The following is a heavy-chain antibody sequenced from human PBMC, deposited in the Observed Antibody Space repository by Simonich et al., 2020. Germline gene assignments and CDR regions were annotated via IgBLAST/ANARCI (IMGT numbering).Heavy chain of an antibody. D-gene: IGHD3-10*01. V-gene: IGHV3-21*01. CDR3: ARDTSYYGSGSYYFDY. CDR2: ISSSRSYI. CDR1: GFTFSSYS. J-gene: IGHJ4*02. Sequence: GGGLVKPGWSLRLSCAASGFTFSSYSMTWVRQAPGKGLDWVSSISSSRSYIYYANSVKVRFTIARDNDKNSLYLQMNSLRAEDTAVYYCARDTSYYGSGSYYFDYWGQGTLVTVSS.